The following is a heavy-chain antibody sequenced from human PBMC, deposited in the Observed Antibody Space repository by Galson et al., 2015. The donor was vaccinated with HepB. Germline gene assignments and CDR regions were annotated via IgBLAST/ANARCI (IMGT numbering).Heavy chain of an antibody. D-gene: IGHD4-17*01. Sequence: SVKVSCKVSGYTLTELSMHWVRQAPGKGLEWMGGFDPEDGETIYAQKFQGRVTMTEDTSTDTAYMELSSLRSEDTAVYYCATVPDNYGDYYFDYWGQGTLVTVSS. V-gene: IGHV1-24*01. J-gene: IGHJ4*02. CDR3: ATVPDNYGDYYFDY. CDR1: GYTLTELS. CDR2: FDPEDGET.